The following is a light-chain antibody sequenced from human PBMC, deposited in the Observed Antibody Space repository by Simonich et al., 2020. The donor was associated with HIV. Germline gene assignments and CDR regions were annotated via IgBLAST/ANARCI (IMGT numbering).Light chain of an antibody. Sequence: EIVMTQSPGTLSVSPGERTTLPCRASQSVRSNVAWYQQKPGQAPRLLIYGTSTRATGIPARFSGSGSGTDFTLTISSMESEDFAVYHCQQYNNWPWTFGQGTKVEIK. V-gene: IGKV3-15*01. CDR2: GTS. J-gene: IGKJ1*01. CDR3: QQYNNWPWT. CDR1: QSVRSN.